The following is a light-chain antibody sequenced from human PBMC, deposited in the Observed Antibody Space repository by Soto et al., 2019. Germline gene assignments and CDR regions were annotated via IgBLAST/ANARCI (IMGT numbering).Light chain of an antibody. V-gene: IGKV3-11*01. J-gene: IGKJ5*01. Sequence: IVMTQSPATLSVSPGERATLSCRASQNIYSNVAWYQQRPGQAPRVLIYDASNRATGIPVRFSGSGSGTDFTLTISSLEPEDFAVYYCQQRSNWPITFGQGTRLEIK. CDR2: DAS. CDR3: QQRSNWPIT. CDR1: QNIYSN.